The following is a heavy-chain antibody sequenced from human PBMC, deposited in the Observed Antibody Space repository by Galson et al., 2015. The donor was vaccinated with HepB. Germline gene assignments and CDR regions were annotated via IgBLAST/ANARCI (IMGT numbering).Heavy chain of an antibody. CDR2: ISSSSSTI. D-gene: IGHD3-22*01. Sequence: SLRLSCAASGFTFSNYPMNWVRQAPGKGLEWASYISSSSSTIYYADSVKGRFTISRDNAKNSLYLQMNSLRAEDTAVYYCAREPNYDISSYYFDYWGQGTLVTVSS. CDR3: AREPNYDISSYYFDY. V-gene: IGHV3-48*01. J-gene: IGHJ4*02. CDR1: GFTFSNYP.